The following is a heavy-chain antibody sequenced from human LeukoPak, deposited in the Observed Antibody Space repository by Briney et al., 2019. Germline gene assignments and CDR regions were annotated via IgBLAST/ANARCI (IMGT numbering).Heavy chain of an antibody. D-gene: IGHD5-18*01. V-gene: IGHV3-23*01. CDR2: ISSSGGST. CDR3: ASPYGYFVGGY. CDR1: GFTLSSYA. Sequence: GGSLRLSCAASGFTLSSYAMSWVRQAPGKGLEWVSAISSSGGSTYYADSVKGRFTISRDNSKNTLYLQMNSVRAEDTAVYYCASPYGYFVGGYWGQGTLVTVSS. J-gene: IGHJ4*02.